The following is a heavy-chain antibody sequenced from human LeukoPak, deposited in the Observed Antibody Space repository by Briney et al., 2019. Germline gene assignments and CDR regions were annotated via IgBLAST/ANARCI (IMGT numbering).Heavy chain of an antibody. Sequence: SGPTLVKPTQTLTLTCTFSGFSLYTSGVGVGWIRQPPGKALEWLALIYWDDDKRYSPSLKSRLTVTKDTSKNQVVLTVANMGPVDTATYYCTHSDTGYSYFDYWGQGILVTVSS. CDR1: GFSLYTSGVG. J-gene: IGHJ4*02. CDR3: THSDTGYSYFDY. D-gene: IGHD3-9*01. V-gene: IGHV2-5*02. CDR2: IYWDDDK.